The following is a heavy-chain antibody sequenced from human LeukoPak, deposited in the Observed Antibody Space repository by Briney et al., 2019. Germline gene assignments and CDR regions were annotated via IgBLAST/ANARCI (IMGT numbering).Heavy chain of an antibody. CDR3: ARDRAWNYFDY. CDR2: ISSSSSYI. V-gene: IGHV3-21*01. J-gene: IGHJ4*02. D-gene: IGHD3-3*01. CDR1: GFTFSSYS. Sequence: GGSLRLSCAASGFTFSSYSMNWVRQAPGKGLEWVSSISSSSSYIYYADSVKGRFTISRDNAKNTLYLQMDSLRAEGTAVYYCARDRAWNYFDYWGQGTLVTVSS.